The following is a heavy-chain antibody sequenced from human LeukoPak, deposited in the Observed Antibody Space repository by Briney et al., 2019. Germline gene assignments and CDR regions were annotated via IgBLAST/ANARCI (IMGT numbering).Heavy chain of an antibody. Sequence: ASVKVSCKASGYTFTDYYMHWVRQAPGQGLEWMGWISAYNGNTNYAQKLQGRVTMTTDTSTSTAYMELRSLRSDDTAVYYCARDRAYSSSSGWFDPWGQGTLVTVSS. CDR2: ISAYNGNT. D-gene: IGHD6-6*01. CDR1: GYTFTDYY. V-gene: IGHV1-18*04. CDR3: ARDRAYSSSSGWFDP. J-gene: IGHJ5*02.